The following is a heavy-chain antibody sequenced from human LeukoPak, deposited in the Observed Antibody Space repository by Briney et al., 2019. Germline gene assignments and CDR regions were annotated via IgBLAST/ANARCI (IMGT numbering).Heavy chain of an antibody. V-gene: IGHV1-46*01. D-gene: IGHD1-26*01. CDR2: INPSGGST. CDR3: ARDRSYIVGATRKYDAFDI. CDR1: GYTFTSYY. J-gene: IGHJ3*02. Sequence: ASVKVSCKASGYTFTSYYMHWVRQAPGQGLEWMGIINPSGGSTSYAQKFQGRVTMTRDTSTSTVYMELSSLRSEDTAVYYCARDRSYIVGATRKYDAFDIWGQGTMVTVSS.